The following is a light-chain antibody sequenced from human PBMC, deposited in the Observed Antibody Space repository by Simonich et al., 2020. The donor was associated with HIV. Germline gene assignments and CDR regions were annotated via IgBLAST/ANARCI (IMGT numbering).Light chain of an antibody. CDR2: WAS. Sequence: DILMTQSPDSLAVSLGEWATINCKSSQSVLHSSNNKNYLVWYQQKPGQPPKLLIYWASTREAGVPDRFSGSGSGTDFTLTISSLQAEDVAVYYCQQYYNTPYTFGQGTKLEIK. J-gene: IGKJ2*01. CDR1: QSVLHSSNNKNY. CDR3: QQYYNTPYT. V-gene: IGKV4-1*01.